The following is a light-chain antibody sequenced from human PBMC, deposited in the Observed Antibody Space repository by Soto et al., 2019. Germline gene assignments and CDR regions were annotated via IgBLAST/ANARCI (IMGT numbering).Light chain of an antibody. CDR1: QSVSSCY. CDR3: QQYCSSPYT. Sequence: ELELTQSPCTLSLSPGERATLSCRASQSVSSCYLAWYQQKPGQAPMLLIYGASSNATGIPERFSGSGSWTDFTLTISSLEPEDFAVYYCQQYCSSPYTFGQGTKLEIK. J-gene: IGKJ2*01. CDR2: GAS. V-gene: IGKV3-20*01.